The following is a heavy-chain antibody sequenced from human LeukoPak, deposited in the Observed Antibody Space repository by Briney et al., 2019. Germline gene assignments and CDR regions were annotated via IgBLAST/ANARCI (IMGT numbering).Heavy chain of an antibody. CDR1: GFTFSSYG. Sequence: PGGSQRLSCAASGFTFSSYGMHWVRQAPGKGLEWVAVIWYDGSNKYYADSVKGRFTISRDNSKNTLYLQMNSLRAEDTAVYYCARGLYSGSYFSMDYWGQGTLVTVSS. V-gene: IGHV3-33*01. J-gene: IGHJ4*02. D-gene: IGHD1-26*01. CDR2: IWYDGSNK. CDR3: ARGLYSGSYFSMDY.